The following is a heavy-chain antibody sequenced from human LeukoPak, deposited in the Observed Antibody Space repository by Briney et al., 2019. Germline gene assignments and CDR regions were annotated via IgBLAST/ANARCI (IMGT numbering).Heavy chain of an antibody. J-gene: IGHJ3*02. CDR1: GFTFSYYS. CDR2: IDSSSATT. CDR3: AKEAGEAFDI. D-gene: IGHD1-26*01. Sequence: GGSLRLSCAASGFTFSYYSMTWVRQAPGKGLEWVSYIDSSSATTYYADSVKGRFTISRDNSKNTLYLQMNSLRAEDTAVYYCAKEAGEAFDIWGQGTMVTVSS. V-gene: IGHV3-23*01.